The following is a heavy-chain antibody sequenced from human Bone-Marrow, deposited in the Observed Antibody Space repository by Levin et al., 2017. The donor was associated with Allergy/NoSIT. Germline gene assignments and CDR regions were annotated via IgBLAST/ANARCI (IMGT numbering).Heavy chain of an antibody. CDR3: ARLNDYGCFDP. J-gene: IGHJ5*02. CDR1: GFTFSRYW. CDR2: INSDESTT. Sequence: GGSLRLSCAASGFTFSRYWMLWVRQAPGKGLVWVSRINSDESTTNYADYVKGRFTTSRDNAKNTVYLQMNSLRAEDTAVYYCARLNDYGCFDPWGQGTLVTVSS. D-gene: IGHD4-17*01. V-gene: IGHV3-74*01.